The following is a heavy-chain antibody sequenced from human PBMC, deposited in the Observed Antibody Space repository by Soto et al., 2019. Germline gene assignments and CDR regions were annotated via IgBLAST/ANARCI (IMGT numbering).Heavy chain of an antibody. CDR1: GFTVSSKY. J-gene: IGHJ4*02. Sequence: GGSLRLSCAASGFTVSSKYMTLVRQAPGKGLEWVSVIYSGGSTNYADSVKGRFTISRDDSKNTLFLQMNSLRAEDTVVYYCATAKLLLPWLFDYWGQGTLVTVSS. CDR3: ATAKLLLPWLFDY. D-gene: IGHD2-15*01. V-gene: IGHV3-66*01. CDR2: IYSGGST.